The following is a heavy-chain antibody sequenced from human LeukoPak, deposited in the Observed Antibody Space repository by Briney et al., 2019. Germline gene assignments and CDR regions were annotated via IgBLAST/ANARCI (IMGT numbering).Heavy chain of an antibody. CDR1: GFSFSNHW. J-gene: IGHJ4*02. D-gene: IGHD2-2*01. CDR3: AKGPLRGTAAAIDY. V-gene: IGHV3-7*01. Sequence: GGSLRLSCAASGFSFSNHWMTWVRQAPGKGLEWVANIKPDGSQQYYVDSMKGRFTISRDISTDTLWLQMDSLRTEDTAVYYCAKGPLRGTAAAIDYWGQGTLVTVSS. CDR2: IKPDGSQQ.